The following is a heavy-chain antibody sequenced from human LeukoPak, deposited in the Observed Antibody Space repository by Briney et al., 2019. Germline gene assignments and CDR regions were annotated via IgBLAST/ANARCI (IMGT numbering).Heavy chain of an antibody. J-gene: IGHJ4*02. V-gene: IGHV3-74*01. CDR1: GFTFSSYW. CDR2: INSDGSST. CDR3: ASSHSGWYYFDY. D-gene: IGHD6-19*01. Sequence: PGGSPRLSCAASGFTFSSYWMHWVRQAPGKGLVWVSRINSDGSSTSYADSVKGRFTISRDNAKNTLYLQMNSLRAEDTAVYYCASSHSGWYYFDYWGQGTLVTVSS.